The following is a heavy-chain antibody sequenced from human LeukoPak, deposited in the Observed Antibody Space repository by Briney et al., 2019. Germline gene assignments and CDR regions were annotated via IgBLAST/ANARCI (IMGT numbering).Heavy chain of an antibody. CDR2: ISGSGGST. V-gene: IGHV3-23*01. CDR3: ATYSIGPLRSLNWFDP. Sequence: GGSLRLSCAASGFTFSSYAMSWVRQAPGKGLEWVSAISGSGGSTYYADSVKGRFTISSDNSKNTLYLQMNSLRAEDTAVYYWATYSIGPLRSLNWFDPWGQGTLVTVSS. CDR1: GFTFSSYA. D-gene: IGHD4-11*01. J-gene: IGHJ5*02.